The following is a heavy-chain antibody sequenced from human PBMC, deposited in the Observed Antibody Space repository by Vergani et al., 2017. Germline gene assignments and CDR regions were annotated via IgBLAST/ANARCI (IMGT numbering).Heavy chain of an antibody. D-gene: IGHD3-10*01. CDR1: GSTVSGNY. CDR3: ARGNYYGSGTYVDP. J-gene: IGHJ5*02. CDR2: IFSRDET. Sequence: ELQLVESGGGLVQPGGSLRLSCAASGSTVSGNYMTWVRQAPGQGLEWVAHIFSRDETYYADSVKVRVTISRDTSKNTLHHQINNLRVEETAVYYCARGNYYGSGTYVDPWGQGTLVTGSS. V-gene: IGHV3-66*02.